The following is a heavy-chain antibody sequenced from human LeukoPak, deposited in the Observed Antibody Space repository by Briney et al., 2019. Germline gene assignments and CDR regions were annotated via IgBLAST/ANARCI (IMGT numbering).Heavy chain of an antibody. CDR3: AKGVEDSGIYYYYYMDV. Sequence: SETLSLTCTVSGGSISSYYWSWIRQPAGKGLEWIGRIYTSGSTNYNPSLKSRVTMSVDTSKNQFSLKLSSVTAADTAVYYCAKGVEDSGIYYYYYMDVWGKGTTVTVSS. CDR2: IYTSGST. V-gene: IGHV4-4*07. CDR1: GGSISSYY. J-gene: IGHJ6*03. D-gene: IGHD2-15*01.